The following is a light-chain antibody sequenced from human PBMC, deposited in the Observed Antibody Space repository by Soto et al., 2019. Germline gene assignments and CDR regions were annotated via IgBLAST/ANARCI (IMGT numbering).Light chain of an antibody. J-gene: IGLJ1*01. CDR2: EVN. CDR1: SNEVGGYKY. CDR3: SSYSSNNILSYG. V-gene: IGLV2-14*03. Sequence: QSVLPQPASVSGAPGQSITISCTGTSNEVGGYKYVSWYQQRPGTAPKLIMFEVNNRPSGVSDRFSGSRSANTASLTISGLHAQDEAYYYCSSYSSNNILSYGFGTGTKVTVL.